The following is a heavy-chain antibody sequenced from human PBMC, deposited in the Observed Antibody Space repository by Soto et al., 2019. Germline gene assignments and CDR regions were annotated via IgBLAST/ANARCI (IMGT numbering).Heavy chain of an antibody. V-gene: IGHV4-31*03. CDR2: IYYSGST. CDR1: GGSISSGGYY. J-gene: IGHJ4*02. CDR3: ARGGMITFGGAWGLSPPNY. Sequence: SETLSLTCTVSGGSISSGGYYWSWIRQHPGKGLEWIGYIYYSGSTYYNPSLKSRVTISVDTSKNQFSLKLSSVTAADTAVYYCARGGMITFGGAWGLSPPNYWGQGTLVTVSS. D-gene: IGHD3-16*01.